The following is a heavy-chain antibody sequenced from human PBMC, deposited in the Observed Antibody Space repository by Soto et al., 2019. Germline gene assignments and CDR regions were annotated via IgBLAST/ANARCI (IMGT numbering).Heavy chain of an antibody. D-gene: IGHD3-10*01. Sequence: PGGSLRLSCAASGFTFSSYGMHWVRQAPGKGLEWVAVISYDGSNKYYADSVKGRFTISRDNSKNTLYLQMNSLRAEDTAVYYFAKAHGSGSYYNPYYYGMDVWGQGTTVTVSS. CDR3: AKAHGSGSYYNPYYYGMDV. V-gene: IGHV3-30*18. J-gene: IGHJ6*02. CDR2: ISYDGSNK. CDR1: GFTFSSYG.